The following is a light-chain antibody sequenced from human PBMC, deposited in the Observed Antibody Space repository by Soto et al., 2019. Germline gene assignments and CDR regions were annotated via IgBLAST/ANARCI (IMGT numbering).Light chain of an antibody. J-gene: IGLJ2*01. CDR2: EVS. Sequence: QSALTQPPSASGSPGQSVTISCTGTSTDVGAYNYVSWYQQHPGKAPKLMIYEVSKRPSGVPDRFSGSKSGNTASLTISGLQAEDEADYYCCSYAGSYSVVFGGGTKVTVL. CDR1: STDVGAYNY. CDR3: CSYAGSYSVV. V-gene: IGLV2-8*01.